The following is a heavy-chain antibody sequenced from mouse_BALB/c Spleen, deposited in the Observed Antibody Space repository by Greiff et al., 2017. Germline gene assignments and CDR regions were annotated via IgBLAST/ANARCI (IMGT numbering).Heavy chain of an antibody. V-gene: IGHV5-9-3*01. CDR3: AREGIYYYGSSPYYYAMDY. Sequence: EVKLVESGGGLVKPGGSLKLSCAASGFTFSSYAMSWVRQTPEKRLEWVATISSGGSYTYYPDSVKGRFTISRDNAKNTLYLQMSSLRSEDTAMYYCAREGIYYYGSSPYYYAMDYWGQGTSVTVSS. J-gene: IGHJ4*01. D-gene: IGHD1-1*01. CDR2: ISSGGSYT. CDR1: GFTFSSYA.